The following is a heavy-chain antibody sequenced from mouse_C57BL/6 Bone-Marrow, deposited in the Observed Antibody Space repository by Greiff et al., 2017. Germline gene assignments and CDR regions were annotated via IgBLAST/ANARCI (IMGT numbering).Heavy chain of an antibody. D-gene: IGHD1-1*01. CDR3: ARGRGCSCVGWFAY. J-gene: IGHJ3*01. CDR1: GYSITSGYD. CDR2: ISYSGST. Sequence: EVQLQESGPGMVKPSQSLSLTCTVTGYSITSGYDWHWIRHFPGNKLEWMGYISYSGSTNYNPSLKSRISITHDTSKNHFFLKLNSVTTEDTATXYCARGRGCSCVGWFAYWGQGTLVTVSA. V-gene: IGHV3-1*01.